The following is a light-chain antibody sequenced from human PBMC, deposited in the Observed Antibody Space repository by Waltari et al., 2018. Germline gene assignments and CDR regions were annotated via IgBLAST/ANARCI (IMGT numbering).Light chain of an antibody. V-gene: IGLV6-57*02. Sequence: KFMLTQPHSVSESPGKTVTISCTGSSGSIASNNVQWYQQRPGSAPLPLVYEDSRRPSGVPHRFSGSIDKSSNSASLTIAGVQTEDEADYYCQSYDGSDWVFGGGTRLTVL. CDR3: QSYDGSDWV. J-gene: IGLJ2*01. CDR2: EDS. CDR1: SGSIASNN.